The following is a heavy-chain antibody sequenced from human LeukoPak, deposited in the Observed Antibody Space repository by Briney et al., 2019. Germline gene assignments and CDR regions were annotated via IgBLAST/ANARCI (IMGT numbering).Heavy chain of an antibody. CDR2: ISGSGGST. CDR1: GFTFSSYA. D-gene: IGHD1-26*01. V-gene: IGHV3-23*01. Sequence: GGSLRLSCAASGFTFSSYAMSWVRQAPGKGLEWVSAISGSGGSTYYADSVKGRFTISRDNSKNMLYLQMNSLRAEDTAVYYCANQYSGSYFGAFDYWGQGTLVTVSS. J-gene: IGHJ4*02. CDR3: ANQYSGSYFGAFDY.